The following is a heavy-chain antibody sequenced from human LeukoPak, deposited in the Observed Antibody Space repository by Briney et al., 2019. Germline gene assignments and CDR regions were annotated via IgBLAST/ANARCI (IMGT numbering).Heavy chain of an antibody. Sequence: VASVKVSCKASGYTFTGNYMHWVRQAPGQGREWMGRINPNSGGTNYAQKFQGRVTMTRDTSISTAYMELSRLRSDDTAVYYCARAYCSAISCYLGLDYWGQGTLVTVSS. J-gene: IGHJ4*02. CDR1: GYTFTGNY. V-gene: IGHV1-2*06. CDR2: INPNSGGT. D-gene: IGHD2-2*01. CDR3: ARAYCSAISCYLGLDY.